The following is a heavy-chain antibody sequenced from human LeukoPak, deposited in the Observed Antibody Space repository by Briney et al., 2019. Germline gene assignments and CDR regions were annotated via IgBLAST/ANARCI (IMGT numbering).Heavy chain of an antibody. CDR2: IIPIFDIV. V-gene: IGHV1-69*04. CDR3: ARAPLGPFDY. J-gene: IGHJ4*02. CDR1: GGTFSTYA. Sequence: ASVKVSCKASGGTFSTYAISWVRQAPGQGLEWMGRIIPIFDIVNYAQKFQGRVTITADSSTSTAYMELSSLRSEDTAVYYCARAPLGPFDYWGQGTLVTVSS.